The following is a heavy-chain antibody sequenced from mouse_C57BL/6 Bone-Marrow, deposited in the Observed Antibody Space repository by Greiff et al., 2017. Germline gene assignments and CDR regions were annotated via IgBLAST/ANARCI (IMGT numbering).Heavy chain of an antibody. CDR3: ARHGKELYYFDY. D-gene: IGHD2-1*01. CDR1: GFTFSSYG. CDR2: ISSGGSYT. J-gene: IGHJ2*01. Sequence: EVQRVESGGDLVKPGGSLKLSCAASGFTFSSYGMSWVRQTPDKRLEWVATISSGGSYTYYPDSVKGRFTISRDNAKNTLYLQMSSLKSEDTAMYYCARHGKELYYFDYWGQGTTLTVSS. V-gene: IGHV5-6*01.